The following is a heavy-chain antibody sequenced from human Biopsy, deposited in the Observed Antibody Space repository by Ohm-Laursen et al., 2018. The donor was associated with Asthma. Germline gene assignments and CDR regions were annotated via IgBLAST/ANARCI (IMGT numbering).Heavy chain of an antibody. CDR1: GGSFSGYY. CDR2: INHSGST. D-gene: IGHD2-2*01. Sequence: SDTLSLTCAVYGGSFSGYYWSWIRQPPGKGLEWIGEINHSGSTNYNPSLKSRVTISVDTSKNQFSLKLSSVTAADTAVYYCARAGQCSSTSCYNPGRFDHWGQGTLVTVSS. J-gene: IGHJ5*02. V-gene: IGHV4-34*01. CDR3: ARAGQCSSTSCYNPGRFDH.